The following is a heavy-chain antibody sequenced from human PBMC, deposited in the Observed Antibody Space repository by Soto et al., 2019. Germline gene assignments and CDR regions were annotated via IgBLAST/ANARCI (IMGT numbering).Heavy chain of an antibody. D-gene: IGHD3-22*01. CDR3: AKDITMIVVVITITDAFDI. Sequence: GGALRLSCAASGFTFSSYAMSWVRQAPGKGLKWVSAISGSGGSTYYADSVKGRFTISRDNSKNTLYLQMNSLRAEDTAVYYCAKDITMIVVVITITDAFDIWGQGTMVTVSS. J-gene: IGHJ3*02. V-gene: IGHV3-23*01. CDR1: GFTFSSYA. CDR2: ISGSGGST.